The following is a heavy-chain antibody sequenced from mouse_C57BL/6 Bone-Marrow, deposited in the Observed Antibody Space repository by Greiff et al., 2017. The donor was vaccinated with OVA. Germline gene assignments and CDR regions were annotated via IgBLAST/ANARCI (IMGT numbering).Heavy chain of an antibody. CDR1: GYTFTDYY. D-gene: IGHD1-1*01. V-gene: IGHV1-19*01. Sequence: VQLQQSGPVLVKPGASVKMSCKASGYTFTDYYMNWVKQSHGKSLEWIGVINPYNGGTSYNQKFKGKATLTVDKSSSTAYMELNSLTSEDSAVYYCARRTTVVPAYAMDYWGQGTSVTVSS. CDR3: ARRTTVVPAYAMDY. CDR2: INPYNGGT. J-gene: IGHJ4*01.